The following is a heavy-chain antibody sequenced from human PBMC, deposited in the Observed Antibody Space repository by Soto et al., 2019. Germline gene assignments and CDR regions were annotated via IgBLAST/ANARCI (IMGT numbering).Heavy chain of an antibody. CDR3: ARGRSNDFSSSPPPRFDP. Sequence: HLMESGGGFVQPGGSLTLSCVASGFTFKTYDMYWVRQVPGQGLEWVSGIGTLRDTYYSAAVAGRFIVSRENGRNSLYLQMNSLRVGDSGIYFCARGRSNDFSSSPPPRFDPWGRGTLVTVSS. J-gene: IGHJ5*02. V-gene: IGHV3-13*01. D-gene: IGHD2-21*02. CDR1: GFTFKTYD. CDR2: IGTLRDT.